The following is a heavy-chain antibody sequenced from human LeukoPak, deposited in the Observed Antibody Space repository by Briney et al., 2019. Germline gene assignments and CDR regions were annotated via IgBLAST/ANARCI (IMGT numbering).Heavy chain of an antibody. V-gene: IGHV3-21*01. D-gene: IGHD5-18*01. CDR1: GFTFSSYS. J-gene: IGHJ4*02. CDR3: ASYVDTAMVMVY. Sequence: GGSLRLSCAASGFTFSSYSMNWVRQAPGKGLEWVSSISSSSSYIYYADSVKGRFTISRDNAKNSLYLQMNSLRAEDTAVYYCASYVDTAMVMVYWGQGTLVTVSS. CDR2: ISSSSSYI.